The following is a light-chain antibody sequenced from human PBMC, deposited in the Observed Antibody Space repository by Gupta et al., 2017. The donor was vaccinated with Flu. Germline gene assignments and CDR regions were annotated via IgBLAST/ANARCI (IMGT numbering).Light chain of an antibody. J-gene: IGKJ1*01. CDR1: QTIGNY. Sequence: GGRVTITCRASQTIGNYLNWYHQIPGKAPKLLLYAASNLQSGVPSRFSGRGSGTEFTLTISSLQPEDFATYYCQQSYSIPWTFGHGTKVEIK. V-gene: IGKV1-39*01. CDR3: QQSYSIPWT. CDR2: AAS.